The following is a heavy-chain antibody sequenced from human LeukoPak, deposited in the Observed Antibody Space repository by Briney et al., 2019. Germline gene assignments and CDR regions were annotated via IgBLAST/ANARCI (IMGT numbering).Heavy chain of an antibody. Sequence: PGRSLRLSCAASGFTFSSYAMHWVRQAPGKGLEWVAVISYDGSNKYYADSVKSRFTISRDNSKNTLYLQMNSLRAEDTAVYYCAKDKRGSSWSDYWGQGTLVTVSS. CDR1: GFTFSSYA. V-gene: IGHV3-30*04. CDR3: AKDKRGSSWSDY. D-gene: IGHD6-13*01. J-gene: IGHJ4*02. CDR2: ISYDGSNK.